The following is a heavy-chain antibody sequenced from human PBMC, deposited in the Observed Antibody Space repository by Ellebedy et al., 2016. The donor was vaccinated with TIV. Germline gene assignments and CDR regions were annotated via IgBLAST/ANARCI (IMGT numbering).Heavy chain of an antibody. J-gene: IGHJ4*02. D-gene: IGHD3-22*01. Sequence: PGGSLRLSCAASGFTFRKHGMHWVRQAPGKGLEWVAVTSYDGTNTYYADSVKGRFTISRDNSKNTLYLQMNSLRAEDTAVYYCARDGSSGYSGADYWGQGTLVTVSS. CDR3: ARDGSSGYSGADY. V-gene: IGHV3-30*03. CDR1: GFTFRKHG. CDR2: TSYDGTNT.